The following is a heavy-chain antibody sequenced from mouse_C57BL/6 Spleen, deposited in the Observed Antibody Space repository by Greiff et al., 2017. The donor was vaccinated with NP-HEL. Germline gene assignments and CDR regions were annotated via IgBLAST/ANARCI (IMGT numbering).Heavy chain of an antibody. CDR1: GYSITSGSY. J-gene: IGHJ3*01. CDR3: ARDQHQAWVAY. V-gene: IGHV3-6*01. CDR2: ISYDGSN. Sequence: EVKLMESGPGLVKPSPSLSLTCSVTGYSITSGSYWSWIRQFPGTPLEWMGYISYDGSNNYNPSLKNRISNTRDTSKNQCFLKLNPVTTEDTATEYCARDQHQAWVAYWGQGTLVTVSA.